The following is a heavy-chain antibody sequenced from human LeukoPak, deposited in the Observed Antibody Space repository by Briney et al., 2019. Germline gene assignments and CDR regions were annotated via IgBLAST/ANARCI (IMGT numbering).Heavy chain of an antibody. V-gene: IGHV3-53*01. D-gene: IGHD1-14*01. CDR3: ARGSDILRGTPFDY. CDR1: GFTVSSNY. CDR2: IYRGGGT. J-gene: IGHJ4*02. Sequence: GGSLRLSCAASGFTVSSNYMSWVRQAPGKGLEWVSIIYRGGGTYYSDSVKGRFTISRDNSKNTLYLQMNSLRAEDTAVYYCARGSDILRGTPFDYWGQGTLVTVSS.